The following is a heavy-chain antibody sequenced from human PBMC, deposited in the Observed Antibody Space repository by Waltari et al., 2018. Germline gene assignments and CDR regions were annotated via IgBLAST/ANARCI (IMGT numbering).Heavy chain of an antibody. CDR3: ARHGGDRWLYNSRTPTHIDY. D-gene: IGHD3-22*01. J-gene: IGHJ4*02. V-gene: IGHV4-39*01. CDR1: GSSISRTSYR. CDR2: IYYGVST. Sequence: LHLQESRPGLVKPSETLSLICAVSGSSISRTSYRWGWLRRPPGKGREWIGNIYYGVSTYYNTSLKRRVTMSAETSKNQFSLKLSSVTAADTAVYYGARHGGDRWLYNSRTPTHIDYWGQGILVTVSS.